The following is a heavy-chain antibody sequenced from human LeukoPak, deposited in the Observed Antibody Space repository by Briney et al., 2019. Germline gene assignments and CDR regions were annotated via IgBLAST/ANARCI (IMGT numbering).Heavy chain of an antibody. Sequence: ASVKVSCKASGYTFTSYDINWVRQAPGQGLEWMGWMNPNSGNTGYAQKFQGRVTMTRNTSISTAYMELSSLRSEDTAVYYCARERRYCSGGSCYPGWFDPWGQGTLVTVSS. CDR2: MNPNSGNT. V-gene: IGHV1-8*01. CDR1: GYTFTSYD. J-gene: IGHJ5*02. CDR3: ARERRYCSGGSCYPGWFDP. D-gene: IGHD2-15*01.